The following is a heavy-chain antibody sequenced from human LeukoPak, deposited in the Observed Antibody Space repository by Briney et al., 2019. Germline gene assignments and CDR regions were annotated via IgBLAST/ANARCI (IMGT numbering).Heavy chain of an antibody. V-gene: IGHV3-7*01. CDR3: ARDGGHSTDLDY. Sequence: GGSLRLSCATSGFTFSRHWMSWVRQTPGKGPEWVANIKQDGSERYYVHSVRGRFTISRDNAKNSLYLQMNSLRAEDTAVYYCARDGGHSTDLDYWGQGILVAVSS. D-gene: IGHD2-8*02. CDR2: IKQDGSER. J-gene: IGHJ4*02. CDR1: GFTFSRHW.